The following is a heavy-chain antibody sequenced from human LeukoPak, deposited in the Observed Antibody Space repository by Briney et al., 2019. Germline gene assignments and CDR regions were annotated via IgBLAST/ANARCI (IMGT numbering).Heavy chain of an antibody. CDR2: INPNSGGT. V-gene: IGHV1-2*06. CDR3: ARHTYYYDSSGSIRDAFDI. D-gene: IGHD3-22*01. J-gene: IGHJ3*02. CDR1: GYTFTSFA. Sequence: PWASVKVSCKASGYTFTSFAMNWVRQAPGQGLEWMGRINPNSGGTNYAQKFQGRVTMTRDTSISTAYMELSRLRSDDTAVYYCARHTYYYDSSGSIRDAFDIWGQGTMVTVSS.